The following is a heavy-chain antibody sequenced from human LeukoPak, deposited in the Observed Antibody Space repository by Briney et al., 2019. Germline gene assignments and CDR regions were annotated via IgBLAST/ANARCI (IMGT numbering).Heavy chain of an antibody. CDR2: IYHSGST. J-gene: IGHJ4*02. D-gene: IGHD3-22*01. CDR3: ARDYYYDSSGYSHYFDY. CDR1: GGSISSSNW. V-gene: IGHV4-4*02. Sequence: SETLSLTCAVSGGSISSSNWWSWVRQPPGKGLEWIGEIYHSGSTNYNPSLKSRVTISVDKSKNQFSLKLSSVTAADTAVYYCARDYYYDSSGYSHYFDYWGQGTLVTVSS.